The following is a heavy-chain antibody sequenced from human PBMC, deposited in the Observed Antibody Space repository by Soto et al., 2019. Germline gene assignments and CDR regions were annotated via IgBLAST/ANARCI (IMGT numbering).Heavy chain of an antibody. V-gene: IGHV4-30-2*01. D-gene: IGHD5-18*01. CDR2: IYHSGST. J-gene: IGHJ5*02. Sequence: LSLTCAVSGGSISSGGYSWSWIRQPPGKGLEWIGYIYHSGSTYYNPSLKSRVTISVDRSKNQFSLKLSSVTAADTAVYYCARETSRGYSLVRRGWFEPWGEGTLVTVSS. CDR3: ARETSRGYSLVRRGWFEP. CDR1: GGSISSGGYS.